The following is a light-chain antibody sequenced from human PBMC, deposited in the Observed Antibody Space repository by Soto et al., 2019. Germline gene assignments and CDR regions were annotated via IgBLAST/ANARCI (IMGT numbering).Light chain of an antibody. CDR2: AAS. Sequence: AIRMTQSPSSFSASTGARVTITFRASQGISSYLAWYQQKPGKAPKLLIYAASTLQSGVPSRFSGSGSGTDFTLTISCLQSEDFATYYCQQYYSYPWTFGQGTKVEIK. V-gene: IGKV1-8*01. CDR3: QQYYSYPWT. J-gene: IGKJ1*01. CDR1: QGISSY.